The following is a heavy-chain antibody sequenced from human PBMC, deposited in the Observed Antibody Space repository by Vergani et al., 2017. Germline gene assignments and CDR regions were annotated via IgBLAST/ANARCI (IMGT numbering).Heavy chain of an antibody. V-gene: IGHV4-34*01. D-gene: IGHD3-9*01. CDR3: ARAAHVLRYFDWLSPWGFDY. J-gene: IGHJ4*02. CDR2: INHSGST. CDR1: GGSFSGYY. Sequence: QVQLQESGPGLVKPSETLSLTCAVYGGSFSGYYWSWIRQPPGKGLEWIGEINHSGSTNYNPSLKSRVTISVDTSKNQFSLKLSSVTAADTAVYYCARAAHVLRYFDWLSPWGFDYWGQGTLVTVSS.